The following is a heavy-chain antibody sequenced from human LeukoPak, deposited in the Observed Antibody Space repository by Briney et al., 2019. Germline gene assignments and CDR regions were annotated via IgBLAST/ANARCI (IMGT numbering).Heavy chain of an antibody. Sequence: GGSLRLSCAASGFAFSSYAMSWVRQAPGKGLEWVSAISGGGGSTYYADSVKGRFTISRDNSKNTLYLQMNSLRAEDTAVYYCAKGHYSGSYFYLDYWSQGTLVTVSS. CDR2: ISGGGGST. V-gene: IGHV3-23*01. J-gene: IGHJ4*02. D-gene: IGHD1-26*01. CDR1: GFAFSSYA. CDR3: AKGHYSGSYFYLDY.